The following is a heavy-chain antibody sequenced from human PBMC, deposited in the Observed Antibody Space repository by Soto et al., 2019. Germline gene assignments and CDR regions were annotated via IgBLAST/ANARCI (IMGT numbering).Heavy chain of an antibody. Sequence: QIALKESGPTLVNPTQTLTLTCTFSGISLTTSGEGVGWVRQPPDKGLEWVALVYGDGDKRYLTSLKSRLTITKDTSKNQVVLTMTNMDPVDTGTYFCANNIGGDYVYGFDFWGQGTKVTVSS. CDR3: ANNIGGDYVYGFDF. J-gene: IGHJ3*01. D-gene: IGHD3-16*01. V-gene: IGHV2-5*02. CDR2: VYGDGDK. CDR1: GISLTTSGEG.